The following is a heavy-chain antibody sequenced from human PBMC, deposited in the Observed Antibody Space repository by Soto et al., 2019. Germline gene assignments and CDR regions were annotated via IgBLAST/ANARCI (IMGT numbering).Heavy chain of an antibody. CDR1: GGTIISYY. Sequence: SETLSLTCTVSGGTIISYYWSWIRKTTGKGLEWIGYIYYSGSTNYNPSLKSRVTISVDTSKNQFSLKLSSVTAADTAAYYCARDPGELWYHYGMDVWGQGTTVTVSS. V-gene: IGHV4-59*01. CDR2: IYYSGST. CDR3: ARDPGELWYHYGMDV. D-gene: IGHD3-10*01. J-gene: IGHJ6*02.